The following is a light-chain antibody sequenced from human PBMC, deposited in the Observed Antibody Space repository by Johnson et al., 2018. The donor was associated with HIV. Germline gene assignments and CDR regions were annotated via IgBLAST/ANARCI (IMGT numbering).Light chain of an antibody. V-gene: IGLV1-51*02. CDR3: GTWDSSLSAYV. CDR1: SSNIGNNY. J-gene: IGLJ1*01. CDR2: ENN. Sequence: QSVLTQPPSMSAAPGEKVTISCSGSSSNIGNNYVSWYQQLPGTAPKLLIYENNKRPSGIPDRFSGSKSGTSATLGITGLQTGDEADYYCGTWDSSLSAYVFGTGTKFTVL.